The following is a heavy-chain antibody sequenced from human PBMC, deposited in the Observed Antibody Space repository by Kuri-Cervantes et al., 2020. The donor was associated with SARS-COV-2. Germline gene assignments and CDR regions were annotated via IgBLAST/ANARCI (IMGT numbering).Heavy chain of an antibody. D-gene: IGHD3-22*01. CDR3: ARDAPRYDSSGWAFDI. Sequence: GESLKISCAASGVAFSRYSMNWVSQAPGKELEWVSSISSSSSYIYYADSVKGRFTISRDNSKNTLYLQMNSLRAEDTAVYYCARDAPRYDSSGWAFDIWGHGTMVTVAS. V-gene: IGHV3-21*01. J-gene: IGHJ3*02. CDR1: GVAFSRYS. CDR2: ISSSSSYI.